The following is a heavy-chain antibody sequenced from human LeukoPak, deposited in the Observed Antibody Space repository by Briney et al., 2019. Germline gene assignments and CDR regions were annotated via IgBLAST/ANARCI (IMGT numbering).Heavy chain of an antibody. CDR2: ICSTGRT. CDR1: GGSISSDTYF. CDR3: AKGAGPPWFDP. D-gene: IGHD6-19*01. Sequence: SDTLSLTCTVSGGSISSDTYFWSWIRQPAGKGLDWIARICSTGRTDYNPALTSRDPISVDMSKNQLSMMLTSVTVADKAVYYCAKGAGPPWFDPWGQGTLVTVSS. J-gene: IGHJ5*02. V-gene: IGHV4-61*02.